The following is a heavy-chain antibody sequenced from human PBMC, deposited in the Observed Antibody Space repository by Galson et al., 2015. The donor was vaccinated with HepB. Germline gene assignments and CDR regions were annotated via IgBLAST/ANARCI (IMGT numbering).Heavy chain of an antibody. CDR3: ATRSGASGWYSYFQH. D-gene: IGHD6-19*01. CDR1: GFTFSSYA. CDR2: MSDNGDNT. J-gene: IGHJ1*01. V-gene: IGHV3-23*01. Sequence: SLRLSCAASGFTFSSYAIMWVRQAPGKGLEWVSGMSDNGDNTFYADSVKGRFTISRDISKNTVYLQMDSLRVEDTAVYYCATRSGASGWYSYFQHWGQGTLVTVSS.